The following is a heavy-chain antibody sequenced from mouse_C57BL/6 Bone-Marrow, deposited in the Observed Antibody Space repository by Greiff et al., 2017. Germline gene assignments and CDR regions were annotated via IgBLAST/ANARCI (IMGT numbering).Heavy chain of an antibody. CDR1: GYTFTSYT. CDR3: ARLYYDYDGFAY. J-gene: IGHJ3*01. V-gene: IGHV1-4*01. D-gene: IGHD2-4*01. CDR2: INPSSGYT. Sequence: QVQLQQSGAELARPGASVQMSCKASGYTFTSYTMHWVKQRPGQGLEWIGYINPSSGYTKYNQKFKDKATLTADKSSSTAYMHLSSLTSEDSAVYYCARLYYDYDGFAYWGQGTLVTVSA.